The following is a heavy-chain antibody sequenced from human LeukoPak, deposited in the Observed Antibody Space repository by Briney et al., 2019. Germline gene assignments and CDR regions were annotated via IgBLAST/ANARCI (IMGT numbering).Heavy chain of an antibody. J-gene: IGHJ4*02. CDR3: ARQIASAGTAGFDF. D-gene: IGHD6-13*01. CDR2: IYSTGST. V-gene: IGHV4-4*07. CDR1: GGSISSYY. Sequence: PSETLSLTWTVSGGSISSYYWSWIRQPAGKGLEWLGRIYSTGSTNYNPSLKSRVTMSVDTSKNQFSLRLRSVTAADTAVYYCARQIASAGTAGFDFWGQGALVTVSS.